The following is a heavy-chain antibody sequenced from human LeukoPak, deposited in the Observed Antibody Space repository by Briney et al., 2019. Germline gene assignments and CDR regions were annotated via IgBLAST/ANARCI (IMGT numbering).Heavy chain of an antibody. CDR1: GYTFTSYG. J-gene: IGHJ4*02. D-gene: IGHD2-21*01. Sequence: ASVKVSCKASGYTFTSYGITWVRQAPGQGLEWMGWISAYNGNTNYVQKLQGRVTMTTDTSTSTAYMELRSLRPDDTAVYYCATNPRVYCGGDCYMSDYWGQGTLVTVSS. CDR3: ATNPRVYCGGDCYMSDY. CDR2: ISAYNGNT. V-gene: IGHV1-18*01.